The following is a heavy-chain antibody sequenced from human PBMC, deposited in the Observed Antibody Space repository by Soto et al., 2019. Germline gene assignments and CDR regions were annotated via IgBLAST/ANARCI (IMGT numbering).Heavy chain of an antibody. CDR2: ISGSGGST. J-gene: IGHJ4*02. V-gene: IGHV3-23*01. Sequence: GGSLRLSCAASGFTFSSYAMSWVRQSPGKGLEWVSAISGSGGSTYYADSVKGRFTISRDNSKNTLYLQMNSLRAEDTAVYYCAKDCRIAAASTGGFDYWGQGTLVTVSS. CDR3: AKDCRIAAASTGGFDY. CDR1: GFTFSSYA. D-gene: IGHD6-13*01.